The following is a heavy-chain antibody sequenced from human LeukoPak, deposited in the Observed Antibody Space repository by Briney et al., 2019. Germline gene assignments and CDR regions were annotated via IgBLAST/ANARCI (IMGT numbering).Heavy chain of an antibody. CDR1: GFTFSSYA. CDR2: ISGSGGST. D-gene: IGHD3-10*01. Sequence: AGGSLRLSCAASGFTFSSYAMSWVRQAPGKGLEWVSAISGSGGSTYYADSVKGRFTISRDNSKNTLYLQMNSLRAEDTAVYYCAKDGPMVRGVISPTLYYFDYWGQGTLVTVSS. CDR3: AKDGPMVRGVISPTLYYFDY. V-gene: IGHV3-23*01. J-gene: IGHJ4*02.